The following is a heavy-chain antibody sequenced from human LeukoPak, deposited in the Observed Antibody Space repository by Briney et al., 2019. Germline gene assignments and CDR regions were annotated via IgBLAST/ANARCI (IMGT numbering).Heavy chain of an antibody. CDR3: AKRVAYSSGYYWDY. CDR1: GFTFSTYG. J-gene: IGHJ4*02. Sequence: GGSLRLSCTASGFTFSTYGMSWVRQDPGKGLEWVSAISTGGGSTYYADSVKGRFTISRDNSKNTLYLQLDSLRAEDTAVYYCAKRVAYSSGYYWDYWGQGTLVTVSS. V-gene: IGHV3-23*01. CDR2: ISTGGGST. D-gene: IGHD6-19*01.